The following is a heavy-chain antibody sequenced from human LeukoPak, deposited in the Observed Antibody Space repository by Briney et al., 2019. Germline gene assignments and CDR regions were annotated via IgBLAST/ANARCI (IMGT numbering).Heavy chain of an antibody. D-gene: IGHD1-26*01. Sequence: GGSLRLSCAASGFTVSSKYMSWVRQAPGKGLEWVSAISGSGGSTYYADSVKGRFTISRDNSKNTLYLQMNSLRAEDTAVYYCANGGHWEQRSFRHWGQGTLVTVSS. CDR3: ANGGHWEQRSFRH. CDR2: ISGSGGST. CDR1: GFTVSSKY. V-gene: IGHV3-23*01. J-gene: IGHJ1*01.